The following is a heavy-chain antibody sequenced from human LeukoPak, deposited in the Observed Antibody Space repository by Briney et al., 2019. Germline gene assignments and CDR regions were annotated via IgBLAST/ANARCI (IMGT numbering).Heavy chain of an antibody. Sequence: VASVKVSCKASGYTFTNYGISWVRQAPGQGLEWMGWISAYNGNTNYAQKLQVRVTMTTDTSTSTAYMELRSLRSDDTAVYYCARVRVVVVAATNWFDPWGQGTLVTVSS. CDR1: GYTFTNYG. V-gene: IGHV1-18*01. D-gene: IGHD2-15*01. J-gene: IGHJ5*02. CDR3: ARVRVVVVAATNWFDP. CDR2: ISAYNGNT.